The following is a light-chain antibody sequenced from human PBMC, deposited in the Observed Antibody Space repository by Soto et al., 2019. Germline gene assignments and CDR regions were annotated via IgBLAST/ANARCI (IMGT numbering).Light chain of an antibody. CDR2: GAS. J-gene: IGKJ5*01. CDR1: QSISTY. Sequence: IQMTQSPPSLSASVEDRVTITCRASQSISTYLNWYQQKPGKAPNLLIFGASTLQSGVPSRFSGIGSVTDFNFTNTSLQPEYVATYYYQQNYCVPATFAQGTRLEIK. V-gene: IGKV1-39*01. CDR3: QQNYCVPAT.